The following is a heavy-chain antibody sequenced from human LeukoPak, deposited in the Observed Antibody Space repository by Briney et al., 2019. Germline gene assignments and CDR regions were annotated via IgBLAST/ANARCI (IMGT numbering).Heavy chain of an antibody. CDR3: AKDLKGLYDYVRGSYAVDI. J-gene: IGHJ3*02. D-gene: IGHD3-16*01. V-gene: IGHV3-23*01. CDR1: GFSFSSYG. CDR2: ISSRGGTT. Sequence: GGSLRLSCAASGFSFSSYGMSWVRQGQGTGLEWVSGISSRGGTTDYADFVKGRFTMSRDNSKNTLYLQMHSLRAEDTAVYYCAKDLKGLYDYVRGSYAVDIWGQGTTVTVSS.